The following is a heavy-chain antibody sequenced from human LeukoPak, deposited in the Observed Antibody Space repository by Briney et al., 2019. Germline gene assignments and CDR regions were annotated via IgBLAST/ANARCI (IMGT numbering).Heavy chain of an antibody. D-gene: IGHD6-13*01. V-gene: IGHV4-59*01. Sequence: SETLSLTCAVFGGSFSDYSWTWIRQPPGKGLEWIGYIYPSGSTYYNPSLKSRVTISADADKSQFSLKLRSVTAADTAVYYCARDQISTTWYGAFDIWGQGTMASVSS. CDR2: IYPSGST. CDR1: GGSFSDYS. J-gene: IGHJ3*02. CDR3: ARDQISTTWYGAFDI.